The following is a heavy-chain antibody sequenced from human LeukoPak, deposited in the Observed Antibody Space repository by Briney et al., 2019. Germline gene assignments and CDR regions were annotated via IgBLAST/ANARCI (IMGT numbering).Heavy chain of an antibody. CDR3: ARRGYYDSSGYYSRDDAFDI. D-gene: IGHD3-22*01. Sequence: PSETLSLTCTVSGYSISSGYYWGWIRQPPGKGLEWIGTIYYSGTIYYNPSLKSRVTISVDKSKNQFSLKLSSVTAADTAVYYCARRGYYDSSGYYSRDDAFDIWGQGTMVTVSS. CDR2: IYYSGTI. J-gene: IGHJ3*02. V-gene: IGHV4-38-2*02. CDR1: GYSISSGYY.